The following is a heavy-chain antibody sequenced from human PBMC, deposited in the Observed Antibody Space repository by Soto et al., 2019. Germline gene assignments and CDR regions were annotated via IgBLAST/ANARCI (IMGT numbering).Heavy chain of an antibody. D-gene: IGHD3-10*01. V-gene: IGHV1-69*12. J-gene: IGHJ6*02. CDR2: IIPIFGTA. Sequence: QVQLVQSGAEVKKPGSSVKVSCKASGGTFSSYAISWVRQAPGQWLEWMGGIIPIFGTANYAQKFQGRVTISADESTRTGYLELSILRSEDTGVYYCGTKFGGYRSGMDVWGQGTTVTVS. CDR3: GTKFGGYRSGMDV. CDR1: GGTFSSYA.